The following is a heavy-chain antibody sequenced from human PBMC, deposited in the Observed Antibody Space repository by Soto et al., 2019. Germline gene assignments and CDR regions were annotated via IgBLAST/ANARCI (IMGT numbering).Heavy chain of an antibody. CDR3: ARDRSDSSRDDSFDI. J-gene: IGHJ3*02. D-gene: IGHD6-6*01. CDR2: IYRGLST. CDR1: GFNVTNTY. V-gene: IGHV3-53*01. Sequence: PGESLKISCAVSGFNVTNTYMSWVRQAPGKGLEWVSVIYRGLSTFYADSVKGRFTVSRDDSKNTVSLQMNSLRAEDTAVYYCARDRSDSSRDDSFDIWGQGTMVTVSS.